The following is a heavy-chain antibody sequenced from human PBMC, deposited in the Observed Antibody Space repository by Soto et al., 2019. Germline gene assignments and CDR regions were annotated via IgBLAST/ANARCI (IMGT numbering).Heavy chain of an antibody. D-gene: IGHD5-12*01. Sequence: PGGSLRLSCAASGFTFSSYAMHWVRQAPGKGLEWVAVISYDGSNKYYADSVKGRFTISRDNSKNTLYLQMNSLRAEDTAVYYCARAGNIVATAVGYWGQGTLVTVSS. J-gene: IGHJ4*02. CDR3: ARAGNIVATAVGY. CDR1: GFTFSSYA. CDR2: ISYDGSNK. V-gene: IGHV3-30-3*01.